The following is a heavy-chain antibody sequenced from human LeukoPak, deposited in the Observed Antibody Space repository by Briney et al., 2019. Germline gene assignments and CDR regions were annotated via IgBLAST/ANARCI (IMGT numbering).Heavy chain of an antibody. J-gene: IGHJ6*01. D-gene: IGHD3-9*01. CDR3: ARDSRIRYFHYFHVHYYYSYGMDV. V-gene: IGHV3-64*01. CDR2: ITSNGGST. CDR1: GFTFSSYA. Sequence: GGSLRLSCAASGFTFSSYAMRWVRQAPGKGLEYVSDITSNGGSTYYANTVKGRFTISRDNSKNALYLKMGSLRADDMAVYYCARDSRIRYFHYFHVHYYYSYGMDVWGKGTTVTVS.